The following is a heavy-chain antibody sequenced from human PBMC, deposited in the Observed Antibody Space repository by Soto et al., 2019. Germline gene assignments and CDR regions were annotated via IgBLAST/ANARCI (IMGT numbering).Heavy chain of an antibody. D-gene: IGHD6-19*01. V-gene: IGHV3-33*01. CDR2: IWYDGSNK. CDR3: ARACSFYSSGWYYFDY. Sequence: GGSLRLSCAASGFTFSSYGMHWVRQAPGKGLEWVAVIWYDGSNKYYADSVKGRFTISRDNSKNTLYLQMNSLRAEDTAVYYCARACSFYSSGWYYFDYWGKGALVTVSS. CDR1: GFTFSSYG. J-gene: IGHJ4*02.